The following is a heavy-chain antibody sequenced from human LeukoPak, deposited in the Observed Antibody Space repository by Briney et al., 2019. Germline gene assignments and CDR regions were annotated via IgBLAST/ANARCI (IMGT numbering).Heavy chain of an antibody. V-gene: IGHV4-34*01. Sequence: PSETLSLTCAVYGGSFTNYYWSWIRQPPGKGLEWIGEINHSGSTKYNPSLKSRVTISVDKSKNQFSLKLSSVTAADTAVYYCARAYSSGWYAHPSRSGGYFDYWGQGTLVTVSS. CDR1: GGSFTNYY. CDR3: ARAYSSGWYAHPSRSGGYFDY. CDR2: INHSGST. D-gene: IGHD6-19*01. J-gene: IGHJ4*02.